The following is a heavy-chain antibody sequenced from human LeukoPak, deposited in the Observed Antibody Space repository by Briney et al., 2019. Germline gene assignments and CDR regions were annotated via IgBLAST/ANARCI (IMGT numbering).Heavy chain of an antibody. D-gene: IGHD1-26*01. J-gene: IGHJ4*02. Sequence: SETLSLTCTVSGGSISSSSYYWGWIRQLPGKGLEWIGSIYYSGSTYYNPSLKSRVTISVDTSKNQFSLKLSSVTAADTAVYYCARRRVVGATSFDYWGQGTLVTVSS. CDR2: IYYSGST. V-gene: IGHV4-39*01. CDR3: ARRRVVGATSFDY. CDR1: GGSISSSSYY.